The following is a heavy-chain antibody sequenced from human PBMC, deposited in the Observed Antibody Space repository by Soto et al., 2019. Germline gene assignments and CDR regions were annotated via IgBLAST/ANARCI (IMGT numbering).Heavy chain of an antibody. V-gene: IGHV4-34*01. J-gene: IGHJ4*02. CDR3: ARGLLAKDIVVVPAASLDY. CDR1: GGSFSGYY. Sequence: SETLSLTCAVYGGSFSGYYWSWIRQPPGKGLEWIGEINHSGSTNYNPSLKSRVTISVDTSKNQFSLKLSSVTAADTAVYYCARGLLAKDIVVVPAASLDYWGQGTLVTVSS. D-gene: IGHD2-2*01. CDR2: INHSGST.